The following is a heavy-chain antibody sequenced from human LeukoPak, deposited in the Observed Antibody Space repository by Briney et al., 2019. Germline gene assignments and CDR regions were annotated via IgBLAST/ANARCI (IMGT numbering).Heavy chain of an antibody. Sequence: ASVKVSCKASGYTFPSYYMHWVRQAPGQGLEWMGIINPSGGSTSYAQKFQGRVTMTRDTSTSTVYMELSSLRSEDTAVYYCARVANPLEWLLSDETYFDYWGQGTLVTVSS. D-gene: IGHD3-3*01. CDR3: ARVANPLEWLLSDETYFDY. J-gene: IGHJ4*02. CDR2: INPSGGST. CDR1: GYTFPSYY. V-gene: IGHV1-46*01.